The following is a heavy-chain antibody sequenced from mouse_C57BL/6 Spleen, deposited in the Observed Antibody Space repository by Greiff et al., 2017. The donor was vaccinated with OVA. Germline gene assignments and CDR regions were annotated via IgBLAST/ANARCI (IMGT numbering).Heavy chain of an antibody. Sequence: EVQLVESGGGLVKPGGSLKLSCAASGFTFSSYAMSWVRQTPEKRLEWVATISDGGSYTYYPDNVKGRFSISRDNAKNNLYLQMSHLKAEDTAMYYCARDGGWLDYWGQGTTRTVSS. V-gene: IGHV5-4*01. CDR2: ISDGGSYT. CDR1: GFTFSSYA. J-gene: IGHJ2*01. D-gene: IGHD3-3*01. CDR3: ARDGGWLDY.